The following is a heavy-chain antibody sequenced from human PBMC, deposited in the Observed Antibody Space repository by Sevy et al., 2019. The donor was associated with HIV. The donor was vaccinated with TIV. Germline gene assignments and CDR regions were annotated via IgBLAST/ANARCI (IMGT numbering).Heavy chain of an antibody. CDR1: GFTFRNFW. CDR2: IRQDGSEK. D-gene: IGHD3-10*01. J-gene: IGHJ6*02. V-gene: IGHV3-7*01. Sequence: GGSRRLSCAVSGFTFRNFWMSWVRQAPGKGLEWVANIRQDGSEKYYVDSVRGRFTISRDNAKNSLFLQLNSLRADDTAIYYCAKSYFGSGTSYGMDLWGRGTTVTVSS. CDR3: AKSYFGSGTSYGMDL.